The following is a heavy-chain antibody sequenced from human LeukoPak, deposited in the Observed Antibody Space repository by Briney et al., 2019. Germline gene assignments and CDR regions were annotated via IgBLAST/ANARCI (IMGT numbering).Heavy chain of an antibody. CDR1: GYTFTSFP. Sequence: ASVKVSCKTSGYTFTSFPMNWVRQAPGQGLEWMGWINTNTGNPTYAQDFTGRFVFSLDISVSTAYLEINNLKPEDSGVYYCATLRGSSSSGYWFDPWGQGTLVTVSS. J-gene: IGHJ5*02. V-gene: IGHV7-4-1*02. CDR2: INTNTGNP. CDR3: ATLRGSSSSGYWFDP. D-gene: IGHD6-6*01.